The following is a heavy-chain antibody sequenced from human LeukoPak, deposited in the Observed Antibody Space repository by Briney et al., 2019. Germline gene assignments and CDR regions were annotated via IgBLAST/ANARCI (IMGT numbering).Heavy chain of an antibody. Sequence: GGSLRLSCAASGFTFSNYGMHWVRQAPGKGLEWVAVIWYDGSNKYYADSVKGRFTISRDNSKNTLYLQMNSLRAEDTAVYYCARSAVAGYFDYWGQGTLVTVSS. CDR1: GFTFSNYG. V-gene: IGHV3-33*01. D-gene: IGHD6-19*01. CDR3: ARSAVAGYFDY. J-gene: IGHJ4*02. CDR2: IWYDGSNK.